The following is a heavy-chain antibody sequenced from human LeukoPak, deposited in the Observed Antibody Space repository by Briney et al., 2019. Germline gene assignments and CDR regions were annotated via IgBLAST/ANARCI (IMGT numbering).Heavy chain of an antibody. CDR1: GFTFDDYA. CDR3: ARDYLKMATTFDY. J-gene: IGHJ4*02. CDR2: ISWNSGSI. V-gene: IGHV3-9*01. D-gene: IGHD5-24*01. Sequence: GRSLRLSCAASGFTFDDYAMHWVRQAPGKGLEWVSGISWNSGSIGYADSVKGRFTISRDNAKNSLYLQMNSLRAEDTAVYYCARDYLKMATTFDYWGQGTLVTVSS.